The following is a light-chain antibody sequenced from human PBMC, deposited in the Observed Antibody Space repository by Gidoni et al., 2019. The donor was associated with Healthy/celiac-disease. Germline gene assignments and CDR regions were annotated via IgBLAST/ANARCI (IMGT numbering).Light chain of an antibody. Sequence: IQLTPSPSSLSASVGDRVTITCRASQSISSYLNWYQQKPGKAPKLLIYAASSLQSGVPSRFSGSGSGTDFTLTISSLQPEDVATYYCQQSYSTPPVTFGQGTKLEIK. J-gene: IGKJ2*01. V-gene: IGKV1-39*01. CDR2: AAS. CDR1: QSISSY. CDR3: QQSYSTPPVT.